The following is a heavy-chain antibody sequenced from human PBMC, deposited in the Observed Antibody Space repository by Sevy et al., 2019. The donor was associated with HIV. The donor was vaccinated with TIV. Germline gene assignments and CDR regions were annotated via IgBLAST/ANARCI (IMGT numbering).Heavy chain of an antibody. CDR1: GFTFSSYT. Sequence: GGSLRLSCAASGFTFSSYTMNWVRQAPGKGLEWVSSISGSSNYIYYGDSVKGRFTISRDNAKNSVYLQMNSLRAEDTAANYCARPYGSGSWEAFDIWGQGTMVTVSS. J-gene: IGHJ3*02. D-gene: IGHD3-10*01. CDR2: ISGSSNYI. CDR3: ARPYGSGSWEAFDI. V-gene: IGHV3-21*01.